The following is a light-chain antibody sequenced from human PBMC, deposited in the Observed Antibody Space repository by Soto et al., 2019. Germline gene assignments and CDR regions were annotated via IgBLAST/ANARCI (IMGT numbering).Light chain of an antibody. J-gene: IGKJ1*01. CDR2: AAS. Sequence: DIQMTQSPSSLSVSVGDRVTITCRASQDIGSSLGWFQQKPGKAPKALIYAASTLQVGVPSSFSSSGSGTDFILTISSLQPEDFATYYSQQYNSYPRTFGQGTKVEIK. V-gene: IGKV1-16*01. CDR1: QDIGSS. CDR3: QQYNSYPRT.